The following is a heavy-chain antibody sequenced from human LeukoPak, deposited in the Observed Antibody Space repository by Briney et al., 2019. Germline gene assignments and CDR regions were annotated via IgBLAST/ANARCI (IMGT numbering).Heavy chain of an antibody. V-gene: IGHV3-30*18. CDR3: AKDRDGYNKIPDYFDY. J-gene: IGHJ4*02. CDR2: ISYDGSNK. CDR1: GFTFSSYW. Sequence: QTGGSLRLSCAASGFTFSSYWMHWVRQAPGKGLEWVAVISYDGSNKYYADSVKGRFTISRDNSKNTLYLQMNSLRAEDTAVYYCAKDRDGYNKIPDYFDYWGQGTLVTVSS. D-gene: IGHD5-24*01.